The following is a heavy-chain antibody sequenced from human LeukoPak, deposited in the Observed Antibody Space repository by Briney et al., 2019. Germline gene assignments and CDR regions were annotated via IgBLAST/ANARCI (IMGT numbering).Heavy chain of an antibody. CDR2: IYYSGST. CDR3: ARHKDYYYSYMDV. CDR1: GGSISSYY. Sequence: SETLSLTCTVSGGSISSYYWSWIRQPPGKGLEWIGYIYYSGSTNYNPSLKSRVTISVDTSKNQFSLKLSSVTAADTAVYYCARHKDYYYSYMDVWGKGTTVTVSS. J-gene: IGHJ6*03. V-gene: IGHV4-59*08.